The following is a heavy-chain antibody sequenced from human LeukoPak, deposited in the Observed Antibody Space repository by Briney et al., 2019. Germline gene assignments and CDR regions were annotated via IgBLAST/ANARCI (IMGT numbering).Heavy chain of an antibody. V-gene: IGHV3-7*01. J-gene: IGHJ4*02. CDR2: IKQDGSEK. D-gene: IGHD6-19*01. CDR3: ARYLNSGPADY. CDR1: GFSFSSFW. Sequence: GGSMSLSCAAAGFSFSSFWMSWVRQAPGRGLGWVANIKQDGSEKHYVDSVKDRFPISRDNAKNSLYLQMNSLRAEDTAEYYCARYLNSGPADYWGQGSLVTVSS.